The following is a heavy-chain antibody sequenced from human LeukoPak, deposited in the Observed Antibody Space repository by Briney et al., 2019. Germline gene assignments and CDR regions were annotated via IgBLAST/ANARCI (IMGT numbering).Heavy chain of an antibody. CDR2: IYFSGNT. J-gene: IGHJ5*02. D-gene: IGHD3-10*01. Sequence: KPSETLSLTCTVSGGSISDATYYWGWIRQVPGKGLEWIGSIYFSGNTYSNPSLRSRLSISVDTSENRFSLKFTSVTAADTALYYCARVSAYYDWFDPWGQGTLVIVSS. CDR3: ARVSAYYDWFDP. CDR1: GGSISDATYY. V-gene: IGHV4-39*02.